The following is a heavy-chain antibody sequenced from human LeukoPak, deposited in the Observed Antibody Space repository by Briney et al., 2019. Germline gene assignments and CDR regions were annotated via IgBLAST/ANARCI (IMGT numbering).Heavy chain of an antibody. CDR2: MNPNSGNT. D-gene: IGHD6-6*01. J-gene: IGHJ1*01. CDR1: GSTFTSYD. Sequence: SVKVSCKASGSTFTSYDINWERQATGPGLEWMGWMNPNSGNTGYARKFQGRVTITRNTSINTAYMELSSLSSEDTAVYYCATNVREARHFHYWGQGTLVTVSS. V-gene: IGHV1-8*03. CDR3: ATNVREARHFHY.